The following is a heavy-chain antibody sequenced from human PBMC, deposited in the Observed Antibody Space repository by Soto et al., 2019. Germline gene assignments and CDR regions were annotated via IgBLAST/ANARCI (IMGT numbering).Heavy chain of an antibody. J-gene: IGHJ5*02. V-gene: IGHV1-69*01. CDR1: GGTFSSYA. D-gene: IGHD6-6*01. Sequence: QVQLVQSGAEVKKPGSSVKVSCKASGGTFSSYAISWVRQAPGQGLEWMGGIIPIFGTANYAQKFQGRVTITAAESTSTAYMALSSMRSEDTAVYYCAREGGIAAHAGYNWFDPWGQGTLVTVSS. CDR3: AREGGIAAHAGYNWFDP. CDR2: IIPIFGTA.